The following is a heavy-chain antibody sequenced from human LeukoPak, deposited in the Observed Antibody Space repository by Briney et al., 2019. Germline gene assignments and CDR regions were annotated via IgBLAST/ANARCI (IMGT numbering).Heavy chain of an antibody. CDR1: GASVSTTPYY. CDR2: IFNTGPA. CDR3: AASRNDERCFDP. J-gene: IGHJ5*02. Sequence: NSSETLSLTCKVSGASVSTTPYYWTWIRQPAGKGLEWIGRIFNTGPANYNPSFKSRVTISLDTSKNEFSLNLNSVTAADTAVYFCAASRNDERCFDPWGQGTLVIVSS. V-gene: IGHV4-61*10. D-gene: IGHD1-1*01.